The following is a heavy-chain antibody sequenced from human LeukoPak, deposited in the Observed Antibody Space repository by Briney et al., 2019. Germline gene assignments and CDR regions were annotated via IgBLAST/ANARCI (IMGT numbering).Heavy chain of an antibody. J-gene: IGHJ4*02. CDR3: ARLEHYYDSSGKEYYFDY. Sequence: SETLSLTCTVSGGSISSSSYYWGWIRQPPGKGLEWIGSIYYSGSTYYNPSLKSRVTISVDTSKNQFSLKLSSVTAADTAVYYCARLEHYYDSSGKEYYFDYWGQGTLVTVSS. CDR2: IYYSGST. CDR1: GGSISSSSYY. D-gene: IGHD3-22*01. V-gene: IGHV4-39*07.